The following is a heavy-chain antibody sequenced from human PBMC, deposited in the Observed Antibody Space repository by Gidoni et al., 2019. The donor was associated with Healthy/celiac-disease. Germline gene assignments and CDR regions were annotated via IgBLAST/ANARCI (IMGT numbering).Heavy chain of an antibody. CDR2: ISYDGSNK. J-gene: IGHJ4*02. CDR3: AKEYYDILTGYYNLPDY. Sequence: QVQLVESGGGVVQPGRSLRLSCSASGFTFSSYGMHWVRQAPGKGLEWGAVISYDGSNKYYADSVKGRFTISRDNSKNTLYLQMNSLRAEDTAVYYCAKEYYDILTGYYNLPDYWGQGTLVTVSS. D-gene: IGHD3-9*01. CDR1: GFTFSSYG. V-gene: IGHV3-30*18.